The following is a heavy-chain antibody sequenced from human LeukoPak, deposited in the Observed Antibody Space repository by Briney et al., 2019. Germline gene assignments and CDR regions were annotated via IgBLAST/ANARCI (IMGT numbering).Heavy chain of an antibody. D-gene: IGHD1-1*01. CDR1: GFTLRSYE. CDR3: AREERRAFDY. CDR2: ISGSGSAI. V-gene: IGHV3-48*03. Sequence: GGSLRLSCATSGFTLRSYEMNWVRQAPGKGLEWVSYISGSGSAIYYADSVKGRFTISRDYAKNSLYLQMNSLRAEDTAVYYCAREERRAFDYWGQGTLVTVSS. J-gene: IGHJ4*02.